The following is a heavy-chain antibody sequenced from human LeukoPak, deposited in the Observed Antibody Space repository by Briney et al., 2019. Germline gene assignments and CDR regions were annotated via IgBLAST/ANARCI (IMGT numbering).Heavy chain of an antibody. CDR1: GGSFSGSY. V-gene: IGHV4-34*01. D-gene: IGHD3-22*01. J-gene: IGHJ3*02. CDR3: ARVLTVVIHPVAFDI. Sequence: SETLSLTCAVYGGSFSGSYWSWIRQPPGKGVEWIGEINDSGSTNYSPSLKNRVTISVDTSKNQFSLKLSSVTAADTAVYYCARVLTVVIHPVAFDIWGQGTMVTVSS. CDR2: INDSGST.